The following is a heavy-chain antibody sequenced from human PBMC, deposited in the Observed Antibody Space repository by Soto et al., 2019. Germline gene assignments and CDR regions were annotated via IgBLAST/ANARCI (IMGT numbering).Heavy chain of an antibody. CDR2: IIPMLGIA. J-gene: IGHJ3*02. D-gene: IGHD3-3*01. CDR1: GGTFSTYS. V-gene: IGHV1-69*02. CDR3: TIGSWCGKVVDI. Sequence: QVQLVQSGAEVKKPGSSVKVSCKDSGGTFSTYSMFWVRQAPGQGLEWMGRIIPMLGIANYAQRFQDSVTITAHKSTATAYIELSSLRYEDTVLYYCTIGSWCGKVVDIWGQGTMVTVSS.